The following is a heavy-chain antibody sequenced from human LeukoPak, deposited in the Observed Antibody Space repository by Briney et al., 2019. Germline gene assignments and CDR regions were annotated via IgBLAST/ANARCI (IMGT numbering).Heavy chain of an antibody. CDR2: INPSGGST. V-gene: IGHV1-46*01. J-gene: IGHJ4*02. CDR1: GYTFTSYY. Sequence: GASVKVSCKASGYTFTSYYMHWVRQAPGQGLEWMGIINPSGGSTSYAQKLQGRVTMTRDTSTSTVYMELSSLRSEDTAVYYCARDLYYYDSSGYWVPSSWGQGTLVTVSS. CDR3: ARDLYYYDSSGYWVPSS. D-gene: IGHD3-22*01.